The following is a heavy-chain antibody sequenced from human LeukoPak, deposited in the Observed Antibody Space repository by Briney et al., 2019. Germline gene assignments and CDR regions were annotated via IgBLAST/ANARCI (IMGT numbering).Heavy chain of an antibody. V-gene: IGHV3-23*01. CDR2: ISGSGGST. CDR3: AKSRGYCSGGSCYSIFYYYYMDV. Sequence: GGSLRLSCAASGFTFSSYSMNWVRQAPGKGLEWVSAISGSGGSTYYADSVKGRFTISRDNSKNTLYLQMNSLRAEDTAVYYCAKSRGYCSGGSCYSIFYYYYMDVWGKGTTVTVSS. J-gene: IGHJ6*03. CDR1: GFTFSSYS. D-gene: IGHD2-15*01.